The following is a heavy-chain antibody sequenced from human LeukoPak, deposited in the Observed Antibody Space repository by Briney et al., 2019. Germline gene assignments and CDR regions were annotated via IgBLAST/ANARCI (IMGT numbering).Heavy chain of an antibody. CDR3: ARQSITMVRGVILRDFDY. Sequence: SETLSLTCTVSGGSISSSSYYWGWIRQPPGKGLEWIGSIYYSGSTYYNPSLKSRATISVDTSKNQFSLNLSSVTAADTAVYYCARQSITMVRGVILRDFDYWGQGTLVTVSS. CDR1: GGSISSSSYY. J-gene: IGHJ4*02. V-gene: IGHV4-39*01. D-gene: IGHD3-10*01. CDR2: IYYSGST.